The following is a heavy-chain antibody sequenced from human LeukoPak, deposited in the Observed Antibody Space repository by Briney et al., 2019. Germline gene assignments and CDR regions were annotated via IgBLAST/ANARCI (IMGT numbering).Heavy chain of an antibody. D-gene: IGHD6-19*01. V-gene: IGHV4-38-2*02. CDR2: IYHSGST. CDR1: GYSISSGYY. Sequence: SETLSLTCTVSGYSISSGYYWGWIRQPPGKGLEWIGSIYHSGSTYYNPSLKSRVTISVDTSKNQFSLKLSSVTAADTVVYYCAGPSSSGWDYWGQGTLVTVSS. CDR3: AGPSSSGWDY. J-gene: IGHJ4*02.